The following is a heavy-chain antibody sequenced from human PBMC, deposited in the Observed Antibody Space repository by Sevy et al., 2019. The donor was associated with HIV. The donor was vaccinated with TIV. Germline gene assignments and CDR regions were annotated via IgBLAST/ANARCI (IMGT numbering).Heavy chain of an antibody. V-gene: IGHV3-23*01. D-gene: IGHD1-26*01. CDR2: ISGSGGST. J-gene: IGHJ6*02. CDR3: AKDPRSTSNTYYYYSMDV. CDR1: GFTFRSYA. Sequence: GGSLRLSCVASGFTFRSYAMSWVRQAPGKGLEWVAAISGSGGSTYYADFVKGRFTISRDNSKNTLYLQMNSLRGEDTAVYFCAKDPRSTSNTYYYYSMDVGGQGTRVTVSS.